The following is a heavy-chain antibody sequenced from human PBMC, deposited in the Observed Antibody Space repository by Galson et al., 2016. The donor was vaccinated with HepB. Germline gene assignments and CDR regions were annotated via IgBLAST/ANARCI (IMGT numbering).Heavy chain of an antibody. CDR1: GYTFTTYP. J-gene: IGHJ4*02. CDR3: PSWKGTTSGWSGPLDF. V-gene: IGHV1-3*01. CDR2: ISAGNGDT. Sequence: SVKVSCKASGYTFTTYPIHWVRQAPGQRLEWMGWISAGNGDTKYPQKFQGRVTITSDTSANTASLELNSLKSEDTAVYYCPSWKGTTSGWSGPLDFCGQGTLATVSS. D-gene: IGHD6-19*01.